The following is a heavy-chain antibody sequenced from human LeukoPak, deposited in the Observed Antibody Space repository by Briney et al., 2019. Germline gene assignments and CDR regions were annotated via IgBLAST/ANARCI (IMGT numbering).Heavy chain of an antibody. Sequence: GGSLRLSCAASGFTYSSYGMSWVRRAPGKGPEWVSGISGSGGNTYYADSVKGRFTISRDNSQNTLYLQMNTLRAEDTAVYYCAKVVSGYHFDYWGQGTLVTVSS. CDR1: GFTYSSYG. D-gene: IGHD5-12*01. J-gene: IGHJ4*02. CDR2: ISGSGGNT. V-gene: IGHV3-23*01. CDR3: AKVVSGYHFDY.